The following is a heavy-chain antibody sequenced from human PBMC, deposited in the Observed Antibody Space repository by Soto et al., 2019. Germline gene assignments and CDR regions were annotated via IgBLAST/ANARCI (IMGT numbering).Heavy chain of an antibody. CDR1: GFSLTRGVG. CDR3: AHKPLTTTGAFDP. J-gene: IGHJ5*02. V-gene: IGHV2-5*02. Sequence: QITLKESGPALVKPTQTLTLTCTFSGFSLTRGVGVAWIRQPPGKALEWLALIYWDDDKRSSSSLKSRLTITKDTSKNQVVLIMTNMDPVDTATYYCAHKPLTTTGAFDPWGQGTLVTVSS. CDR2: IYWDDDK. D-gene: IGHD4-17*01.